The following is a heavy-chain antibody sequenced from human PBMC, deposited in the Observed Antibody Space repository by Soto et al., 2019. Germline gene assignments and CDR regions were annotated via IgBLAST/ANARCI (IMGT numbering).Heavy chain of an antibody. Sequence: PSETLSLTCGVSGDSISSVNWWRWVRQPPGEGLEWIGEIFHDGSTNYNPSLKSRVTMSIDKSKNEYSLELTSTTADATAIYYFARLSGFFTISAFDAWGQGTMVTVSS. J-gene: IGHJ5*02. CDR1: GDSISSVNW. CDR2: IFHDGST. V-gene: IGHV4-4*02. D-gene: IGHD3-3*01. CDR3: ARLSGFFTISAFDA.